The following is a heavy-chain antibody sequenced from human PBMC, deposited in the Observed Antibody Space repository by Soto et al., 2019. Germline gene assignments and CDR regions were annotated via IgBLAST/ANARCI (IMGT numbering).Heavy chain of an antibody. Sequence: SQTLSLTFAISGDSVSSNSAVWNWIRQSPSRGLEWLGRTYYRSKWYNDYAVSVKSRITIHPDISNNQVSLHLNSVTPDATAVYYCVRLIGNSWLDSWGQGTLVTVSS. CDR3: VRLIGNSWLDS. V-gene: IGHV6-1*01. D-gene: IGHD2-8*01. CDR1: GDSVSSNSAV. CDR2: TYYRSKWYN. J-gene: IGHJ5*01.